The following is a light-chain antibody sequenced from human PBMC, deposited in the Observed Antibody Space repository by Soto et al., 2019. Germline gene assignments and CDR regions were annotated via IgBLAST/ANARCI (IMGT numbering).Light chain of an antibody. V-gene: IGLV2-14*01. Sequence: QSALTQPASVSGLPGQSITISCTGTSSDVGGYNYVSWYQQHPGKAPKLMIYDVSNRPSGVSNRFSGSKSGNTASLTISGLQSEDEADYYCSSYTSSSTLLFGGGTQVTVL. CDR2: DVS. CDR1: SSDVGGYNY. CDR3: SSYTSSSTLL. J-gene: IGLJ2*01.